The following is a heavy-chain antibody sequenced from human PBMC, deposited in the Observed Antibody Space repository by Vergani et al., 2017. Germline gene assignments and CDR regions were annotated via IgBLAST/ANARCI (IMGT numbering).Heavy chain of an antibody. D-gene: IGHD4-11*01. Sequence: EVQLLESGGGLVQPGGSLRLSCAASGFTFSRYAMSWVRQAPGKGLEWVSVIYSGGSSTYYADSVKGRFTISRDNSKNTLYLQMNSLRAEDTAGYYCAKVSTDYSNYWDFDYWGQGTLVTVSS. V-gene: IGHV3-23*03. J-gene: IGHJ4*02. CDR2: IYSGGSST. CDR1: GFTFSRYA. CDR3: AKVSTDYSNYWDFDY.